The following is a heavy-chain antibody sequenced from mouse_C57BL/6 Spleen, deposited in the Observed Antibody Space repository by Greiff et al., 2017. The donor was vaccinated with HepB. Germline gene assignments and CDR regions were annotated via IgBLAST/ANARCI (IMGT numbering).Heavy chain of an antibody. CDR1: GYSFTGYY. CDR3: ASYDGSLNY. CDR2: INPSTGGT. Sequence: VQLKQSGPELVKPGASVKISCKASGYSFTGYYMNWVKQSPEKSLEWIGEINPSTGGTTYNQKFKAKATLTVDKSSSTAYMQLKSLTSEDSAVYYCASYDGSLNYWGQGTTLTVSS. V-gene: IGHV1-42*01. D-gene: IGHD2-3*01. J-gene: IGHJ2*01.